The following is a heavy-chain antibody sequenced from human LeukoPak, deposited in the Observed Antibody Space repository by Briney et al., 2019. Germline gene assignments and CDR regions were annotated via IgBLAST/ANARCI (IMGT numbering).Heavy chain of an antibody. D-gene: IGHD3-22*01. CDR2: IYFSGSA. CDR3: ARLNFAYDTSGYLDD. J-gene: IGHJ4*02. CDR1: GASIDSANYY. Sequence: PSETLSLTCTVSGASIDSANYYWGWIRQPPGKGLEWIGSIYFSGSAYYKSSLMSRVTISLDTSKNQFSLKLSSVTAADTAVYYCARLNFAYDTSGYLDDGGQGTLLTVSS. V-gene: IGHV4-39*01.